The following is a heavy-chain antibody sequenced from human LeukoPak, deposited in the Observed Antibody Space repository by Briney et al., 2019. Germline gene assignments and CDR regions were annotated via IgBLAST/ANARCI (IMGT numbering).Heavy chain of an antibody. D-gene: IGHD5-18*01. V-gene: IGHV4-30-2*01. CDR2: IYHSGGT. J-gene: IGHJ6*02. Sequence: SETLSLTCAVSGGSISSGGYSWSWIRQPPGKGLEWIGYIYHSGGTYYNPSLKSRVTISVDRSKNQFSLKLSSVTAADTAVYYCARSSGYSYGYNYYYGMDVWGQGTTVTVSS. CDR3: ARSSGYSYGYNYYYGMDV. CDR1: GGSISSGGYS.